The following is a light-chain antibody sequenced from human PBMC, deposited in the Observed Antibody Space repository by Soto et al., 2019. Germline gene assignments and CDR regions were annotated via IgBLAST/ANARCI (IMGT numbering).Light chain of an antibody. Sequence: QSALTQPASVSGSPGQSITISCTGTSSDVGNYNLVSWYQQHPDKAPKLMIYEGSKRPSGVSNRFSGSKSGNTASVTISGLQAEDEADYYCSSYVGSSTLLFGGGTKLTVL. CDR1: SSDVGNYNL. CDR2: EGS. V-gene: IGLV2-23*01. CDR3: SSYVGSSTLL. J-gene: IGLJ2*01.